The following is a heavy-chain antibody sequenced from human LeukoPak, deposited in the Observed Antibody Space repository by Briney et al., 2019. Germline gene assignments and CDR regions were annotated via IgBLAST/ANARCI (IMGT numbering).Heavy chain of an antibody. Sequence: SETLSLTCTVSGGPIGSSSYYWGWIRQPPGKGLEWIGSIYYSGSTNYNPSLKSRVTISVDTSMNQFSLKLSSVTAADTAVYYCARTTEGYCRGRSCYSYYYYMDVWGKGTTVTVSS. V-gene: IGHV4-39*07. CDR1: GGPIGSSSYY. D-gene: IGHD2-15*01. CDR2: IYYSGST. J-gene: IGHJ6*03. CDR3: ARTTEGYCRGRSCYSYYYYMDV.